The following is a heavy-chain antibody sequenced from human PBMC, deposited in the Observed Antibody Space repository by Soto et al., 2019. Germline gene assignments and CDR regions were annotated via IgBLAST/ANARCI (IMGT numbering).Heavy chain of an antibody. CDR2: ISGSGGST. CDR3: AKGGTGTTYYPSYFDY. CDR1: GFTFSSYA. V-gene: IGHV3-23*01. D-gene: IGHD1-1*01. Sequence: GGSLRLSCAASGFTFSSYAMSWVRQAPGKGLEWVSAISGSGGSTYYADSVKGRFTISRDNSKNTLYLQMNSLRAEDTAVYYCAKGGTGTTYYPSYFDYWGQGTLVTVSS. J-gene: IGHJ4*02.